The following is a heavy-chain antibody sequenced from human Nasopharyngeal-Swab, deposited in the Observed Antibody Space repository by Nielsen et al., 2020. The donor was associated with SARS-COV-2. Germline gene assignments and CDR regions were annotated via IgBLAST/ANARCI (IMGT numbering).Heavy chain of an antibody. J-gene: IGHJ4*02. CDR3: ATTVTTGTGDY. CDR2: IYSGGST. V-gene: IGHV3-53*01. D-gene: IGHD4-17*01. CDR1: GFTVSSNY. Sequence: GGPLRLSCAASGFTVSSNYMSWVRQAPGKGLEWVSVIYSGGSTYYADSVKGRFTISRDNSKNTLYLQMNSLRAEDTAVYYCATTVTTGTGDYWGQGTLVTVSS.